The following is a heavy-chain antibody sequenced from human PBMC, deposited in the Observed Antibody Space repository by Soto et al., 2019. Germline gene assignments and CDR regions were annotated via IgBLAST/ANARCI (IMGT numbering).Heavy chain of an antibody. CDR1: GYTFTSYG. Sequence: ASVKVSCKASGYTFTSYGISWVRQAPGQGLEWMGWISAYNGNTNYAQKLQGRVTMTRDTSTSTVYMELSSLRSEDTAVYYCARGIYDFWSGYLDYWGQGTLVTVSS. D-gene: IGHD3-3*01. CDR3: ARGIYDFWSGYLDY. V-gene: IGHV1-18*01. CDR2: ISAYNGNT. J-gene: IGHJ4*02.